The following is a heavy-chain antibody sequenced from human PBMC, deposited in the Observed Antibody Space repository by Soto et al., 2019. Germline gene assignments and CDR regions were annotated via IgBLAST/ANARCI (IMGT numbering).Heavy chain of an antibody. Sequence: EVQLVESGGGLAQPGGSLRLSCAASGFTVSSNYMSWVRQAPGKGLEWVSVIYSGGSTYYADSVKGRFTISRDNSKNTLYLQMNSLRAEDTAVYYCARVGSGWYRGRYWYFDLWGRGTLVTVSS. CDR1: GFTVSSNY. V-gene: IGHV3-66*01. J-gene: IGHJ2*01. CDR2: IYSGGST. CDR3: ARVGSGWYRGRYWYFDL. D-gene: IGHD6-19*01.